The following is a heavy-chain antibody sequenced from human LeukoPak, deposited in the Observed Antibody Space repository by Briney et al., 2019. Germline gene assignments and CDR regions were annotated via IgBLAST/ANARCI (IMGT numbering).Heavy chain of an antibody. V-gene: IGHV1-46*01. CDR2: ISPSGGSA. CDR1: GYTFTSYY. D-gene: IGHD3-22*01. Sequence: ASVKVSCKASGYTFTSYYMHWVRQAPGQGLEWMGIISPSGGSAIYAQNFQGRVTMTRDTSTSTVYMELSSLRSEDTAVYYCARDLASSGYYWDWGQGTLVTVSS. CDR3: ARDLASSGYYWD. J-gene: IGHJ4*02.